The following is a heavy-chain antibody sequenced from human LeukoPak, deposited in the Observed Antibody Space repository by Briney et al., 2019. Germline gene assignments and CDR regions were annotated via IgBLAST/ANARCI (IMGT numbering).Heavy chain of an antibody. CDR3: ARGRGSLTY. Sequence: SETLSLTCTVSGGSICLYYWSWIRQPPGKGLEWIGYFYDTRSPKYNPSLERRVTISVDMSRNQFSLNLTSVTAADTAVYYCARGRGSLTYWGQGTLATVSS. D-gene: IGHD3-10*01. J-gene: IGHJ4*02. CDR1: GGSICLYY. V-gene: IGHV4-59*01. CDR2: FYDTRSP.